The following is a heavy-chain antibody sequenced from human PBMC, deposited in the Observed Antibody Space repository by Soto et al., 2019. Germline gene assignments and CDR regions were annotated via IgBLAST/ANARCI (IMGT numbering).Heavy chain of an antibody. CDR1: GFTFSSYA. V-gene: IGHV3-23*01. CDR3: AKDPDPTWNYPNDAFDI. CDR2: ISGSGGAT. D-gene: IGHD1-7*01. Sequence: EVQLLESGGGLVQPGGSLRLSCAASGFTFSSYAMSWVRQAPGKGLEWVSAISGSGGATYYADSVKGRFTISSDNSKKTLYLQMNSLRAEDTAVYYCAKDPDPTWNYPNDAFDIWGQGTMVTVSS. J-gene: IGHJ3*02.